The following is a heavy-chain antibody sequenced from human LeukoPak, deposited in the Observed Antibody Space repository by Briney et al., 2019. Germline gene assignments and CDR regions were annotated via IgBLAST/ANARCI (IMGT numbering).Heavy chain of an antibody. Sequence: EASVKVSCKASGGTFSSYAISWVRQAPGQGLEWMGRIIPIFGTANYAQKFQGRVTITTDESTSTAYMELSSLRSEDTAVYYCARHAILTGYHKPFDYWGQGTLVTVSS. D-gene: IGHD3-9*01. V-gene: IGHV1-69*05. CDR3: ARHAILTGYHKPFDY. J-gene: IGHJ4*02. CDR2: IIPIFGTA. CDR1: GGTFSSYA.